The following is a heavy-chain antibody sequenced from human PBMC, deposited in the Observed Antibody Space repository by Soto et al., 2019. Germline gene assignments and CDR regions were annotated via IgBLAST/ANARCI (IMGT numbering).Heavy chain of an antibody. V-gene: IGHV3-33*01. D-gene: IGHD6-19*01. CDR2: IWCDGSNK. CDR1: GLTFSPAV. Sequence: QVPLVESGGGVVQPGRSLRLSCAASGLTFSPAVMHCVRQAPGKGLERVAVIWCDGSNKNYADSVQGRFTISGYSSKNTLYLQMNSLRAEDTAIYYCARSMCNGDSCQLTSSSGCAKWYFDLGGRGTLVTDS. CDR3: ARSMCNGDSCQLTSSSGCAKWYFDL. J-gene: IGHJ2*01.